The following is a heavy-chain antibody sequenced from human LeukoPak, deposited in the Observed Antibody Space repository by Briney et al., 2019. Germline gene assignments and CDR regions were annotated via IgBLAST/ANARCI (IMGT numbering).Heavy chain of an antibody. CDR2: IYPSGGGT. V-gene: IGHV1-46*01. Sequence: ASVKVFCKTSGYTFTNYGISWVRQAPGQGLEWMGVIYPSGGGTTYAQKLQGRVTMTRDTSTSTVYMELSSLRSEDTAVYYCARVEGIAAEEGDWGQGTLVTVSS. J-gene: IGHJ4*02. D-gene: IGHD6-13*01. CDR1: GYTFTNYG. CDR3: ARVEGIAAEEGD.